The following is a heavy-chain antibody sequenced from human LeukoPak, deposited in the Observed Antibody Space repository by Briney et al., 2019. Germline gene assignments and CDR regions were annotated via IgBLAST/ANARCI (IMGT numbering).Heavy chain of an antibody. D-gene: IGHD3-16*01. V-gene: IGHV3-21*01. CDR2: ISSSSTYI. CDR1: GFTFSTYS. CDR3: ARPYLYHFDY. Sequence: GGSLRLSCAASGFTFSTYSMNWVRQAPGKGLEWVSYISSSSTYIYYAGSVKGRFTISRDNAKNSLYLQMNSLRAEDTAVYYCARPYLYHFDYWGQGTLVTVSS. J-gene: IGHJ4*02.